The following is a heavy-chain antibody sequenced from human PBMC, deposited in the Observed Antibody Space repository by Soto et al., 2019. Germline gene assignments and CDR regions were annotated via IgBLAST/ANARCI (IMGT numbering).Heavy chain of an antibody. CDR3: AQRLWQSGSSWDSGAYDI. CDR1: GFSLRTTGVG. D-gene: IGHD6-13*01. CDR2: IYWDDDK. J-gene: IGHJ3*02. Sequence: QITLKESGPTLVKPTQTLTLTCTFSGFSLRTTGVGVGWIRQPPGTALECLALIYWDDDKRYSPFLKSRLTIIKDTSKNKVVLIMPNMEPVDTATYYCAQRLWQSGSSWDSGAYDIWGQGTMVTVSS. V-gene: IGHV2-5*02.